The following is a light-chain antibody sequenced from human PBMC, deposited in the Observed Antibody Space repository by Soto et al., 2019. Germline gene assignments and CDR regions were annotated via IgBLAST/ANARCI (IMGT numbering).Light chain of an antibody. V-gene: IGKV1-9*01. Sequence: DIQLTQSPSFLSASVGERVTITCRASQGISSYLAWYQQKPGKAPKLLIYAASTLQSGVPSRFSGSGSGTEFTLTISSLQPEDFATYYCQQLNSYPRWTFGQGTKVEIK. CDR3: QQLNSYPRWT. CDR1: QGISSY. CDR2: AAS. J-gene: IGKJ1*01.